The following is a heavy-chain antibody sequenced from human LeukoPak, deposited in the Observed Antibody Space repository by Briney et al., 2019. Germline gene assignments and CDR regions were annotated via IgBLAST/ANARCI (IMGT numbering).Heavy chain of an antibody. J-gene: IGHJ5*02. CDR1: GFTFSSYA. CDR2: ISGSGGST. CDR3: AKEGYAEPTGWFDP. V-gene: IGHV3-23*01. Sequence: GGSLRLSCAASGFTFSSYAMSCVRQAPGKGLEWVSAISGSGGSTYYADSVKGRFTISRDNSKNTLYLQMNSLRAEDTAVYYSAKEGYAEPTGWFDPWGQGTLVTVSS. D-gene: IGHD5-12*01.